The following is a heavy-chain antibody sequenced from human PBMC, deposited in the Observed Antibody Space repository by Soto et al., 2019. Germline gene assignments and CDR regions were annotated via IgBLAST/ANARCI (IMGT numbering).Heavy chain of an antibody. D-gene: IGHD6-6*01. J-gene: IGHJ6*02. V-gene: IGHV3-33*01. CDR1: GFTFSSYG. Sequence: GGSLRLSCAASGFTFSSYGMHWVRQAPGKGLEWVALILYDVSNTYFAAAVKGRFTISRDNSKNTLYLQMNSLRAEDTAVYDCARDRHSSSFYYYYGMDVWGQGSTVTGS. CDR3: ARDRHSSSFYYYYGMDV. CDR2: ILYDVSNT.